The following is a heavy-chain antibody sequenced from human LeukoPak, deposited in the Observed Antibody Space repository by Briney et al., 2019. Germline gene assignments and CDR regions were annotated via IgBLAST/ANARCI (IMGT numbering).Heavy chain of an antibody. CDR3: ARAPLLWFGESNYYYYYGMDV. D-gene: IGHD3-10*01. Sequence: PSQTLSLTCAVSGGSISSGGYSWSWIRQPSGKGLEWIGYIYHSGSTYYNPSLKSRVTISVDRSKNQFSLKLSSVTAADTAVYYCARAPLLWFGESNYYYYYGMDVWGKGTTVTVSS. CDR2: IYHSGST. V-gene: IGHV4-30-2*01. J-gene: IGHJ6*04. CDR1: GGSISSGGYS.